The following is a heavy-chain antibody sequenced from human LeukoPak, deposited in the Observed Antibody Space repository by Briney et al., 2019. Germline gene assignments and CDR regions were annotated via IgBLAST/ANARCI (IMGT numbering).Heavy chain of an antibody. CDR2: ISSNGNT. CDR1: GFTFSTYG. J-gene: IGHJ6*03. Sequence: GGSLRLSCAASGFTFSTYGMCWVRQAPGKGLEYVSSISSNGNTYYANSVKGRFTISRDNPKNTLYLQMGSLRDEDLAVYYCARARVAAKSGYMDVWGTGTTVTISS. V-gene: IGHV3-64*01. D-gene: IGHD2-15*01. CDR3: ARARVAAKSGYMDV.